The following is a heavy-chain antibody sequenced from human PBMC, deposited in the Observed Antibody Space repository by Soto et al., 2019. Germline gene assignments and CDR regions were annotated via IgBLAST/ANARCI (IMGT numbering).Heavy chain of an antibody. J-gene: IGHJ4*02. CDR1: GGSISSGGYY. V-gene: IGHV4-31*03. CDR3: AREGAVGFIVPARYYFDS. Sequence: PSETLSLTCTVSGGSISSGGYYWSWIRQHPGKGLEWIGYIYYSGSTYYNPSLKSRVTISVDTSKNQFSLKLSSVTAADTAVYYCAREGAVGFIVPARYYFDSWGQGTLVTVSS. D-gene: IGHD2-2*01. CDR2: IYYSGST.